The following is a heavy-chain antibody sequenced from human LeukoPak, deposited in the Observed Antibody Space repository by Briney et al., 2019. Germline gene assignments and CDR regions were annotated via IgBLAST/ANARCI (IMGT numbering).Heavy chain of an antibody. J-gene: IGHJ5*02. D-gene: IGHD2-2*02. CDR2: IYYSGST. CDR3: ARGHGYCSSTSCYTWFDP. Sequence: SETLSLTCTVSGGSTSSYYWSWIRQPPGKGLEWIWYIYYSGSTNYNPSLKSRVTISVDTSKNQFSLKLSSVTAADTAVYYCARGHGYCSSTSCYTWFDPWGQGTLVTVSS. CDR1: GGSTSSYY. V-gene: IGHV4-59*01.